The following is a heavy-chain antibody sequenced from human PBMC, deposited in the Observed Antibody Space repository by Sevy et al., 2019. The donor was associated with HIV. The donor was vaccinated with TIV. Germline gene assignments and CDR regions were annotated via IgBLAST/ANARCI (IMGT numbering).Heavy chain of an antibody. D-gene: IGHD2-2*01. Sequence: GESLKISCKGSGYSFTNYWIGWVRQMPGKGLEWMGIIYPGDSDTRYSPSFQGQVTISADKSISTAYLQWSSLKASDTAMYYCASLHCSSTSCSGFDYWGQGTLVPVSS. CDR2: IYPGDSDT. V-gene: IGHV5-51*01. J-gene: IGHJ4*02. CDR3: ASLHCSSTSCSGFDY. CDR1: GYSFTNYW.